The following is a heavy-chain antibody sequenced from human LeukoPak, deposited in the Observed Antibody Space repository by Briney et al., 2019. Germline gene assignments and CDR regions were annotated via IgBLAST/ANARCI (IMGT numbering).Heavy chain of an antibody. CDR2: ISDPGTTI. CDR3: AKDRDIIVVIPARSWRAFDI. D-gene: IGHD2-2*01. J-gene: IGHJ3*02. Sequence: GGSLRLSCAASGFTFSSYSMNWVRQAPGKGLEWVSYISDPGTTIHYADSVKGRFTISRDNSKNTLYLQMDSLRDEDTAVYYCAKDRDIIVVIPARSWRAFDIWGQGTMVTVSS. CDR1: GFTFSSYS. V-gene: IGHV3-48*02.